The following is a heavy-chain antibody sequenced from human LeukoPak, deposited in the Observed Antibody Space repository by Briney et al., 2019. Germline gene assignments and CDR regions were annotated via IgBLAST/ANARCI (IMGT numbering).Heavy chain of an antibody. CDR3: ARHRRRIAVADY. CDR1: GGSFSGYY. Sequence: SETLSLTCAVYGGSFSGYYWSWIRQPPGKGLEWIGEINHSGSTNYNPSLKSRVTISVDTSKNQFSLKLSSVTAADTAVYYCARHRRRIAVADYWGQGTLVTVSS. CDR2: INHSGST. V-gene: IGHV4-34*01. D-gene: IGHD6-19*01. J-gene: IGHJ4*02.